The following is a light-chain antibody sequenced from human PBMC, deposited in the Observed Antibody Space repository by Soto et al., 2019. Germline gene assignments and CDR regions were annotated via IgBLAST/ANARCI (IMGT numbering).Light chain of an antibody. Sequence: QSVLTQPASVSGSPGQSITISCTGTSSDVGGYNYVSWYQQHPGKAPKLMIYEVTNRPSGVSNRFSGSKSGNTASLTISGLQAEDEADYYCSSYTSSITPVFGGGTQLTVL. CDR2: EVT. CDR1: SSDVGGYNY. J-gene: IGLJ3*02. V-gene: IGLV2-14*01. CDR3: SSYTSSITPV.